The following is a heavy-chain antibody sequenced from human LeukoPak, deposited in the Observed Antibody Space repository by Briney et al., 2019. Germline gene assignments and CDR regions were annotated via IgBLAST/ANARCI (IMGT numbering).Heavy chain of an antibody. CDR3: ARQNIVVVVAATPGAFDI. CDR1: GGSISSYY. J-gene: IGHJ3*02. D-gene: IGHD2-15*01. Sequence: SETLSLTCTVSGGSISSYYWSWIRQPPGKGLEWIGYIYYSGSTNYNPSLKSRVTISLDTSNNELSLRLSSVTAADTAIYYCARQNIVVVVAATPGAFDIWGQGTLVTVSS. V-gene: IGHV4-59*08. CDR2: IYYSGST.